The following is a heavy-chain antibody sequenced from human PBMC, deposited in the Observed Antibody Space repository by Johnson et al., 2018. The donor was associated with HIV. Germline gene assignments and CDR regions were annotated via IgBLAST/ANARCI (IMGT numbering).Heavy chain of an antibody. CDR2: INWNGGSI. CDR1: GFTFDDYG. V-gene: IGHV3-20*04. D-gene: IGHD6-6*01. CDR3: AKDKQQLVRGGAFDI. J-gene: IGHJ3*02. Sequence: VQLVESGGGVVRPGGSLRLSCAASGFTFDDYGMSWVRQAPGKGLEWVSGINWNGGSIGYPDSVKGRFTISRDNAKNSLYLQMNSLRAEDTALYYCAKDKQQLVRGGAFDIWGQGTMVTVSS.